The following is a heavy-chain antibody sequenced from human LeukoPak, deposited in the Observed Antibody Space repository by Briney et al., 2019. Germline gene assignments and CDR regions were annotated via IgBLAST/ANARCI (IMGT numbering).Heavy chain of an antibody. CDR1: GFTFSRYT. Sequence: GGSLRLSCAGSGFTFSRYTFNWVRQAPGRGLEWVSAISGDSKYIYYTDSVKGRFTISRDNSKNTVYLQMDSLRAEDTAVYYCAKKGLGTQRFFDYWGLRTLVTVSS. D-gene: IGHD1-1*01. V-gene: IGHV3-21*01. CDR3: AKKGLGTQRFFDY. J-gene: IGHJ4*02. CDR2: ISGDSKYI.